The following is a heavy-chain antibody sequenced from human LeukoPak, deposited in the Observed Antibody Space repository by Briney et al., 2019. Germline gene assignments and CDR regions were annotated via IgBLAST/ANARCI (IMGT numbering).Heavy chain of an antibody. Sequence: PSETLSLTCTVSGGSISSSSYYWGWIRQPPGKGLEWIGSIYYSGSTYYNPSLKSRVTISVDTSKNQFSLKLSSVTAADTAVYYCAREYRGEYYFAYWGQGTLVTVSS. CDR1: GGSISSSSYY. J-gene: IGHJ4*02. CDR3: AREYRGEYYFAY. V-gene: IGHV4-39*02. D-gene: IGHD3-10*01. CDR2: IYYSGST.